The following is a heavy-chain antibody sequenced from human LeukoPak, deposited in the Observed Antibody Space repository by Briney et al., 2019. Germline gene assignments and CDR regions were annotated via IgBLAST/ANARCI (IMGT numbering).Heavy chain of an antibody. J-gene: IGHJ6*03. V-gene: IGHV1-18*01. CDR2: ISAYNGNT. D-gene: IGHD3-22*01. CDR1: GYTFTSYG. Sequence: GASVKVSCKASGYTFTSYGISWVRQAPGQGLEWMGWISAYNGNTNYAQKLRGRVTMTTGTSTSTAYMELRSLRSDDTAVYYCARHTYYYDSSGYYYYYYMDVWGKGTTVTVSS. CDR3: ARHTYYYDSSGYYYYYYMDV.